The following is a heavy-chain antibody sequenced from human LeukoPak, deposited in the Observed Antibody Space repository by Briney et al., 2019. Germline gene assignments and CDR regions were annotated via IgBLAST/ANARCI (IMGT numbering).Heavy chain of an antibody. Sequence: PSETLSLTCTVSGGSISSYYWSWIRQPAGKGLEWIGRIYTSGSTNYNPSLKSRVTMSVDTSKNQFSLKLSSVTAADTAVYYCARDHSGGDCYSCAYFDYWGQGTLVTVSS. V-gene: IGHV4-4*07. CDR1: GGSISSYY. CDR3: ARDHSGGDCYSCAYFDY. J-gene: IGHJ4*02. D-gene: IGHD2-21*02. CDR2: IYTSGST.